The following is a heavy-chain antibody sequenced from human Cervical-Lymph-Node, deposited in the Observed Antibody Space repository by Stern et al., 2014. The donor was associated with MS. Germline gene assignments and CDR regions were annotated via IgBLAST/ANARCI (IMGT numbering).Heavy chain of an antibody. CDR2: LIPIFGTA. CDR1: GGTFSSYA. CDR3: ARGELKEGLVRGMDV. J-gene: IGHJ6*02. V-gene: IGHV1-69*01. D-gene: IGHD1-26*01. Sequence: QVQLVQSGAGVKKPGSSVKVSCKASGGTFSSYAISWVRQAPGQGLEWMVGLIPIFGTANDAQKCQGRVTITADESTSTAYMELSSLRSEDTAVYYCARGELKEGLVRGMDVWGQGTTVTVSS.